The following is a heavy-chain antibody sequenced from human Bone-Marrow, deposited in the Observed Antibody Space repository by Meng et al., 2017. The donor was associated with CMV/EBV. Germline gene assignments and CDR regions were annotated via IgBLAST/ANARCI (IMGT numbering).Heavy chain of an antibody. CDR1: GYSISSGYY. CDR2: IYHSGST. J-gene: IGHJ5*02. D-gene: IGHD2-2*01. CDR3: ARDTEYCSSTSCLSWFDP. Sequence: SETLSLTCTVSGYSISSGYYWGWIRQPPGKGLEWIGSIYHSGSTYYNPSLKSRVTISVDTSKNQFSLKLSSVTAADTAVYYCARDTEYCSSTSCLSWFDPWGQGTLVTVSS. V-gene: IGHV4-38-2*02.